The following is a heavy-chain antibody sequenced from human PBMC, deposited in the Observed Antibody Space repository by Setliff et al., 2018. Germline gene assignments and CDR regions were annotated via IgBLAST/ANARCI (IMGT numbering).Heavy chain of an antibody. Sequence: GGSLRLSCAASGFTFSSYAMSWVRQAPGKGLEWVSAISGSGGSTYYADSVKDRFTISRDNSKNTLYLQMNSLRAEDTAVYYCAKVNNRFWSGYYPYYYGMDVWGQGTTVTVSS. CDR3: AKVNNRFWSGYYPYYYGMDV. V-gene: IGHV3-23*01. D-gene: IGHD3-3*01. J-gene: IGHJ6*02. CDR1: GFTFSSYA. CDR2: ISGSGGST.